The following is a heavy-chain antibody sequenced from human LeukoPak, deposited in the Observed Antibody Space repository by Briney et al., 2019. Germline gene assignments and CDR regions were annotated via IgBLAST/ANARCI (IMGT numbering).Heavy chain of an antibody. J-gene: IGHJ4*02. CDR1: GGSISSSSYY. D-gene: IGHD3-10*01. V-gene: IGHV4-39*07. CDR3: AREGELTYYYGSGSSV. Sequence: SETLSLTCTVSGGSISSSSYYWGWIRQPPGKGLEWLGSIYYSGSTYYNPSLKSRVTISVDTSKNQFSLKLSSVTAADTAVYYCAREGELTYYYGSGSSVWGQGTLVTVSS. CDR2: IYYSGST.